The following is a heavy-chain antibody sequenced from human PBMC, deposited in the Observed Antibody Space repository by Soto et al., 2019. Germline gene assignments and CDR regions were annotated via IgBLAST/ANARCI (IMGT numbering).Heavy chain of an antibody. CDR3: ARVSVKDCWSGHRDWFYP. D-gene: IGHD3-3*01. V-gene: IGHV4-34*01. Sequence: SETLSLTCAVKDGSFSGYYWSWFRHPPGKGLEWIGEINHSGSTNYNPSLKSRVTISVDTSKNQFSLKLSSVTAADTAVYYRARVSVKDCWSGHRDWFYPRGRGT. CDR2: INHSGST. CDR1: DGSFSGYY. J-gene: IGHJ5*02.